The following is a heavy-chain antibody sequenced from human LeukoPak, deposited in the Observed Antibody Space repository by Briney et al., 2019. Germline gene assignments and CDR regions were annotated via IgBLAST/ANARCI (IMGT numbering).Heavy chain of an antibody. J-gene: IGHJ4*02. CDR1: GFTFSSYA. CDR3: AKDQRPGGGYSYGPLGY. D-gene: IGHD5-18*01. V-gene: IGHV3-23*01. CDR2: ISGSGGST. Sequence: GGSLRLSCAASGFTFSSYAMSWVRQAPGKGLEWVSAISGSGGSTYYADSVKGRFTISRDNSKNTLYLQMNSLRAEDTAVYYCAKDQRPGGGYSYGPLGYWGQGTLVTVSS.